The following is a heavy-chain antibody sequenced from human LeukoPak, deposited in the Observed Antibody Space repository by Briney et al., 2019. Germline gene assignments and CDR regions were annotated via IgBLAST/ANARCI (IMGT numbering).Heavy chain of an antibody. Sequence: SETLSLTCAVYGGSFSGYYWNWIRQSPGKGLEWIGEINHSGSTNYNPSLKSRVTISVDTSKNQFSLKVNSVTAADTAVYYCATRPTPPYYYYYRDVWGKGTTVTVSS. V-gene: IGHV4-34*01. J-gene: IGHJ6*03. D-gene: IGHD4-23*01. CDR3: ATRPTPPYYYYYRDV. CDR2: INHSGST. CDR1: GGSFSGYY.